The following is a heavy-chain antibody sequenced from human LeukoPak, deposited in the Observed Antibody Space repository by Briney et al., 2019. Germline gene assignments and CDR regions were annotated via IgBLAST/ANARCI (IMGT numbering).Heavy chain of an antibody. CDR2: INPNSGGT. J-gene: IGHJ4*02. V-gene: IGHV1-2*02. Sequence: GASVKVSCKASGYTFTGYYMHWVRQAPGQGLEWMGWINPNSGGTNYAQKFQGRVTMTRDTSISTAYMELSRLRSDDTAVYYCARAGVHWSGYYLPALYFDYWGQGTLVTVSS. CDR1: GYTFTGYY. CDR3: ARAGVHWSGYYLPALYFDY. D-gene: IGHD3-3*01.